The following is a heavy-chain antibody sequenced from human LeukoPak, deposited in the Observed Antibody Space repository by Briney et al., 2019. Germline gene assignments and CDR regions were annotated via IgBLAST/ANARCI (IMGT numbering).Heavy chain of an antibody. Sequence: GGSLRLSCAASTFTFSSYSMNWVRQAPGKGLEWVSYISGSGDTTYYADSVKGRFTISRDNAKSSLSLQMNSLRAEDTAEYYCARETDSSGPNYWGQGTLVTVSS. CDR3: ARETDSSGPNY. D-gene: IGHD3-22*01. CDR1: TFTFSSYS. CDR2: ISGSGDTT. V-gene: IGHV3-48*01. J-gene: IGHJ4*02.